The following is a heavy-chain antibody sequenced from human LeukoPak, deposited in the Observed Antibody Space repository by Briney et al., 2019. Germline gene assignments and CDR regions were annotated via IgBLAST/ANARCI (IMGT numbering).Heavy chain of an antibody. J-gene: IGHJ4*02. V-gene: IGHV3-13*01. Sequence: GGSLRLSCAASGFTFIDYDMHWVRQAVGKGLEWVSSIGIRGDTHYSGSVKGRFTISRENAESSLYLQMNSLRAEDTAVYYCARGGIQVSSIDEFDYWGQGTLV. CDR2: IGIRGDT. D-gene: IGHD5/OR15-5a*01. CDR3: ARGGIQVSSIDEFDY. CDR1: GFTFIDYD.